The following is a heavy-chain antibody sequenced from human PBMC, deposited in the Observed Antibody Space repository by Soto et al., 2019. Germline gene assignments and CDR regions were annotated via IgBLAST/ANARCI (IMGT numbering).Heavy chain of an antibody. V-gene: IGHV3-48*01. J-gene: IGHJ4*02. CDR2: ISSSSTTI. Sequence: EVQLVESGGGLLRLGGSLGLSCAPLGFTFSNYALNWAAKAPGRGLEWLSYISSSSTTIYYADSVKGRFTISRDNAKNSLYLQMNSLRAEDTAVYYCARGKDFEYYFDYWGQGTLVTVSS. CDR3: ARGKDFEYYFDY. CDR1: GFTFSNYA.